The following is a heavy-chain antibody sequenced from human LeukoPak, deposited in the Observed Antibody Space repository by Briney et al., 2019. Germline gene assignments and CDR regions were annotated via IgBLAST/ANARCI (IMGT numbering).Heavy chain of an antibody. V-gene: IGHV4-59*08. J-gene: IGHJ4*02. CDR1: GGSISSYY. D-gene: IGHD6-13*01. CDR2: IYYSGST. Sequence: SQTLSLTCTVSGGSISSYYWSWIRQPPGKGQEWIGYIYYSGSTNYNPSLKSRVTISVDTSKNQFSLKLSFVTAADTAVYYCARHGAAAGRIFDYWGQGTLVTASS. CDR3: ARHGAAAGRIFDY.